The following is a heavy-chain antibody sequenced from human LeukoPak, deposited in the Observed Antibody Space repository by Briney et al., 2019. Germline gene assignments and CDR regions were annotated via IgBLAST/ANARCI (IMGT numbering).Heavy chain of an antibody. J-gene: IGHJ4*02. CDR2: ISSSGSTI. Sequence: GGSLRLSCAVSGFPFSSYEMNWVRQAPGKGLEWVSLISSSGSTIYYADSVKGRFTISRDNSKNTLYLQMNSLRAEDTAVYYCAKEENYYDSSGYRHNAYWGQGTLVTVSS. CDR1: GFPFSSYE. CDR3: AKEENYYDSSGYRHNAY. V-gene: IGHV3-48*03. D-gene: IGHD3-22*01.